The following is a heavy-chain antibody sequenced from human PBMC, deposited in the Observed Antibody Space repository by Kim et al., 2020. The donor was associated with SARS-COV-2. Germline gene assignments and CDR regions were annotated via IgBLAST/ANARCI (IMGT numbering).Heavy chain of an antibody. CDR1: GGSISSSNW. V-gene: IGHV4-4*02. Sequence: SETLSLTCAVSGGSISSSNWWSWVRQPPGKGLEWIGEIYHSGSTNYNPSLKSRVTISVDKSKNQFSLKLSSVTAADTAVYYCASTLRERFGSLYYYYYGMDVWGQGTTVTVSS. D-gene: IGHD3-10*01. J-gene: IGHJ6*02. CDR3: ASTLRERFGSLYYYYYGMDV. CDR2: IYHSGST.